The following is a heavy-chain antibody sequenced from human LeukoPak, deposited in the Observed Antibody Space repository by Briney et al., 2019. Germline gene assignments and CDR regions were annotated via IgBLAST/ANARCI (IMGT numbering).Heavy chain of an antibody. J-gene: IGHJ6*03. V-gene: IGHV4-39*07. Sequence: SETLSLTCTVSGGSISNSSYYWGWIRQPPGKGLEWIGSIYYSGSTYYNPSLKSRVTISVDTSKSQFSLKLSSVTAAETAVYYCAREGRYRYGYNEYHSYMDIWGKGTTVTVSS. CDR1: GGSISNSSYY. D-gene: IGHD5-24*01. CDR3: AREGRYRYGYNEYHSYMDI. CDR2: IYYSGST.